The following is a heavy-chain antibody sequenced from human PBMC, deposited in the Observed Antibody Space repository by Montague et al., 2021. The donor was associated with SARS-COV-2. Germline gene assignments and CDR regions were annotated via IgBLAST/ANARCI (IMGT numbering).Heavy chain of an antibody. Sequence: SETLSLTCAVYGGSFSGYYWSWIRQPPGKGLEWIGEINHSGSTNYNPSLKSRVTISVDTSKNQFSLKLSSVTAADTAVYYCARKGSGGSYLAYWGQGTLVTVSS. V-gene: IGHV4-34*01. D-gene: IGHD3-10*01. J-gene: IGHJ4*02. CDR3: ARKGSGGSYLAY. CDR2: INHSGST. CDR1: GGSFSGYY.